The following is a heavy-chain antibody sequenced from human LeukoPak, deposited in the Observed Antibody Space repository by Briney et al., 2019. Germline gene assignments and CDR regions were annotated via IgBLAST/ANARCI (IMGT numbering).Heavy chain of an antibody. D-gene: IGHD3/OR15-3a*01. CDR1: GGSISTSNYY. CDR2: IFYSGST. J-gene: IGHJ3*02. V-gene: IGHV4-39*07. Sequence: SETLSLTCTVSGGSISTSNYYWGWIRQPPGKGLEWIANIFYSGSTYYSPPLRARLPTSLDTPRNHFFLKLTSLTATTTAVYYCAKSKGYDLVDICGQGTKGTVSS. CDR3: AKSKGYDLVDI.